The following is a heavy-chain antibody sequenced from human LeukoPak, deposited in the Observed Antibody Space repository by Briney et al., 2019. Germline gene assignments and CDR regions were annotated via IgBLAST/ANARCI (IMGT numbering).Heavy chain of an antibody. CDR1: GVSISSYY. CDR3: ARGFQWHPKPNAFDI. D-gene: IGHD2-8*01. Sequence: PSETLSLTCTVSGVSISSYYWSWIRLPLGKGLDWIGNIYYTGDTNYNPSLQSRVTISVDASKSQFSLKLGSVTAADTAVYYCARGFQWHPKPNAFDIWGQGTTVTVSS. V-gene: IGHV4-59*01. CDR2: IYYTGDT. J-gene: IGHJ3*02.